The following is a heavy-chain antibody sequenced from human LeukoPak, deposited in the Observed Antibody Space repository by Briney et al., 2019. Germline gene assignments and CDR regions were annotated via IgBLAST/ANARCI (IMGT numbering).Heavy chain of an antibody. CDR3: ASYTMVRGVVPG. Sequence: GRSLRLSCAASGFTFSNFPMSWVRQAPGKGLEWVSSISSSSSYIYYADSVKGRFTISRDNAKNSLYLQMTSLRAEDTAVYYCASYTMVRGVVPGWGQGTLVTVSS. J-gene: IGHJ4*02. CDR1: GFTFSNFP. D-gene: IGHD3-10*01. CDR2: ISSSSSYI. V-gene: IGHV3-21*01.